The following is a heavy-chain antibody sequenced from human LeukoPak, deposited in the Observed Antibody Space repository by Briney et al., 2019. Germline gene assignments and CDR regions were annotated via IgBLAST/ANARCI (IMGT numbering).Heavy chain of an antibody. J-gene: IGHJ4*02. CDR1: SYTFTGYY. CDR3: AREYSSSSSFDY. V-gene: IGHV1-2*02. D-gene: IGHD6-6*01. CDR2: INPNSAGT. Sequence: ASVKVSCTASSYTFTGYYIHWVRQAPGQGLEWVGWINPNSAGTRYAQKFQGRVTMTRDTAIATAYMELSSLRSDDTAVYYCAREYSSSSSFDYWGQGTLVTVSS.